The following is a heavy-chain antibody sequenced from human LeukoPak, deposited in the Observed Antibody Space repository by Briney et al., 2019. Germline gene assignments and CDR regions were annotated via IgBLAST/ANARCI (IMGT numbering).Heavy chain of an antibody. CDR2: INTSGST. Sequence: SETLSLTCTVSGGSISSGSYYWSWIRQPAGKGLEWIGRINTSGSTNYNPPLKGRVTISVDTSKNQFSLKLSSVTAADTAVYYCARQYITMIVVAWGQGTLVTVSS. CDR1: GGSISSGSYY. D-gene: IGHD3-22*01. CDR3: ARQYITMIVVA. V-gene: IGHV4-61*02. J-gene: IGHJ4*02.